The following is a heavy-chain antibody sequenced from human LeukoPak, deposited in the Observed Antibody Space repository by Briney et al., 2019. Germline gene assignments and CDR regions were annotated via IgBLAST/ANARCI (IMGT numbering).Heavy chain of an antibody. D-gene: IGHD5-24*01. CDR1: GFTVSSNY. V-gene: IGHV3-66*01. Sequence: GGSLRLSCAASGFTVSSNYMSWVRQAPGKGLEWVSVIYSGGSTYYADSVKGRFTISRDNSKNTLYLQMNSLRAEDTAVYYCAREMVEMATTYYYYYGMDVWGQGTTVTVSS. CDR2: IYSGGST. CDR3: AREMVEMATTYYYYYGMDV. J-gene: IGHJ6*02.